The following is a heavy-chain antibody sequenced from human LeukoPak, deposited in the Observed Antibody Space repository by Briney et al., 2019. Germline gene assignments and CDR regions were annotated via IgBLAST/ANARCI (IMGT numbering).Heavy chain of an antibody. Sequence: GASLRLSCAASGFTFNKDGMSWVRQAPGKGLEWVSTVNENGAETHYADSVKGRFTISRDNSKNTVLLQMNSLGADDTALYYCTKGDGGWYPIDYWGQGTLVIVSS. V-gene: IGHV3-23*01. CDR2: VNENGAET. CDR3: TKGDGGWYPIDY. J-gene: IGHJ4*02. CDR1: GFTFNKDG. D-gene: IGHD6-19*01.